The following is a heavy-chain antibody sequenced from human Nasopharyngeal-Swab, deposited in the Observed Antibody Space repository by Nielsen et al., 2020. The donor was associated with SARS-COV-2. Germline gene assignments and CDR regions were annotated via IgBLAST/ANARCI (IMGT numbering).Heavy chain of an antibody. Sequence: GESLKISCAASGFTFDDYTMHWVRQAPGKGLEWVSLISCDGGSTYYADSVKGRFTISRDNSKNSLYLQMNSLRTEDTALYYCAKWSAARSDYYYYYYMDVWGKGTTVTVSS. CDR3: AKWSAARSDYYYYYYMDV. V-gene: IGHV3-43*01. D-gene: IGHD6-6*01. CDR1: GFTFDDYT. CDR2: ISCDGGST. J-gene: IGHJ6*03.